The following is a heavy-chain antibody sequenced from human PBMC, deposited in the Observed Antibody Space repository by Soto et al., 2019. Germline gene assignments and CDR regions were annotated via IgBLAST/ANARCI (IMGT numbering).Heavy chain of an antibody. D-gene: IGHD4-17*01. J-gene: IGHJ2*01. V-gene: IGHV3-30*18. Sequence: QVQLVESGGGVVQPRRSLRLSCAASGFTFSSYGMHWVRQAPGKGREWVAVISYDGSNKYYADSVKGRFTISRDNYKNSLYLQMNSLRAEDTAVYYCANMGYYGGIHYWYFDLWGRGTLVTVSA. CDR3: ANMGYYGGIHYWYFDL. CDR1: GFTFSSYG. CDR2: ISYDGSNK.